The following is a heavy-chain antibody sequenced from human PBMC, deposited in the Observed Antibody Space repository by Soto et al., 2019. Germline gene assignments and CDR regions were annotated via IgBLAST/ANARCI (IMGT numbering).Heavy chain of an antibody. J-gene: IGHJ5*02. Sequence: ASVKVSCKASGYILTGYYIHWVRQAPGQGLEWMGWINPNSGDTRYAQKFQGRVTMTRDTSINTAYMEVKRLRSDDTAVYYCARVPPRPNWFDPWGPGTLVTVSS. CDR3: ARVPPRPNWFDP. V-gene: IGHV1-2*02. CDR2: INPNSGDT. CDR1: GYILTGYY.